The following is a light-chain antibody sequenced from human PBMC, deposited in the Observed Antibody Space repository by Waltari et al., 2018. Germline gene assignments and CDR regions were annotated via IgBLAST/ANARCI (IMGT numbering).Light chain of an antibody. CDR3: QQRRNWPPIT. J-gene: IGKJ5*01. CDR1: QSVSRY. CDR2: DAS. V-gene: IGKV3-11*01. Sequence: EIVLTQSPATLSLSPGERATLSCRASQSVSRYLAWYQQKPGQAPKLLIYDASNRATGIPARFSGSGSVTDFTLTISGLEPEDVAVYYCQQRRNWPPITFGQGTRLEIK.